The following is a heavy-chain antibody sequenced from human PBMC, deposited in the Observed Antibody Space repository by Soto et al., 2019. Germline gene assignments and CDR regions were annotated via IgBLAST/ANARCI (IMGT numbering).Heavy chain of an antibody. J-gene: IGHJ4*02. D-gene: IGHD2-15*01. CDR3: ARGGIVLAGAATRPLDY. V-gene: IGHV3-21*02. CDR2: ISGSSDYI. Sequence: DVQLVESGGGLVKPGGSLRLACAASGFSFSGHSMFWVRQAPGKGLEWVSSISGSSDYIFYADSVKGRFTISRDNAKNSLFLQMNSLRAEDTAVYYCARGGIVLAGAATRPLDYWGQGTLVTVSS. CDR1: GFSFSGHS.